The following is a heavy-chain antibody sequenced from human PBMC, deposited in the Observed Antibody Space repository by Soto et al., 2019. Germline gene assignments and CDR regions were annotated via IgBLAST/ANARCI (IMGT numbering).Heavy chain of an antibody. Sequence: PGGSLRLSCAASGFTFSSYAMSWVRQAPGKGLEWVSVISGSGGSTYYADSVKGRFTISRDNSKNTLYLQMNSLRAEDTAVYYCAKASTPNYYDSSAYYSRYWGQGTLVTVSS. V-gene: IGHV3-23*01. CDR1: GFTFSSYA. J-gene: IGHJ4*02. CDR2: ISGSGGST. D-gene: IGHD3-22*01. CDR3: AKASTPNYYDSSAYYSRY.